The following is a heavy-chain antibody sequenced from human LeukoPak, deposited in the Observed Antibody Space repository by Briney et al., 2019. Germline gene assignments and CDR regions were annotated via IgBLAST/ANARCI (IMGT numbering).Heavy chain of an antibody. J-gene: IGHJ4*02. CDR2: MNPNSGNT. Sequence: ASVKVSCKASGYTFTSYDINWVRQATGQGLEWMGWMNPNSGNTGYAQKFQGRVTMTRNTSISTAYMELNSLRAEDTAVYYCARDPPYSSSDPVDYWGQGTLVTVSS. D-gene: IGHD6-6*01. CDR1: GYTFTSYD. CDR3: ARDPPYSSSDPVDY. V-gene: IGHV1-8*01.